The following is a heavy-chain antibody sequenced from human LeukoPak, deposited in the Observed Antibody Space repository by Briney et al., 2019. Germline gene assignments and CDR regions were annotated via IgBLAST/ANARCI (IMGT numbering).Heavy chain of an antibody. D-gene: IGHD2-2*01. CDR3: ARGGWTIVVVPAFYGMDV. V-gene: IGHV1-18*01. CDR2: ISAYNGDT. CDR1: GGTFSSYA. Sequence: ASVKVSCKASGGTFSSYAISWVRQAPGQGLEWMGWISAYNGDTNYAQKFQDRVTMTTDTSTNTAYMELRSLRSDDTAVYYCARGGWTIVVVPAFYGMDVWGQGTTVTVSS. J-gene: IGHJ6*02.